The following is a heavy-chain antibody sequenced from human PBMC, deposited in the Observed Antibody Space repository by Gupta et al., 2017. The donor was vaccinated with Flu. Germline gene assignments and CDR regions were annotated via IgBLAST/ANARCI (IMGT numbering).Heavy chain of an antibody. V-gene: IGHV2-70*04. CDR2: IDWDDAK. CDR3: ARSPYSGDYPYYFDE. CDR1: GFSLDAPGIR. J-gene: IGHJ4*02. Sequence: TLKESGPALVQPTQTLTLTCTFSGFSLDAPGIRVNWIRQPPGKALEWLAHIDWDDAKFYSTSLKTRLTISKDTSKNQVVLTMTNMDPLDTATYFCARSPYSGDYPYYFDEWGQGTLVSVSS. D-gene: IGHD1-26*01.